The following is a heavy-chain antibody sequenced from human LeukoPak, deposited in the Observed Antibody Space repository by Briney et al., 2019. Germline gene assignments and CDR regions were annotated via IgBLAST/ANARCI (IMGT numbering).Heavy chain of an antibody. CDR2: IYPGDSDT. CDR3: ARQGAAGKYYYYYMDV. Sequence: GESLKISCKGSGYSFISFWIGWVRQMPGKGLEWMGIIYPGDSDTRYSPSFQGQVTISADKSISTAYLQWSSLKASDTAMYYCARQGAAGKYYYYYMDVWGKGTTVTVSS. V-gene: IGHV5-51*01. D-gene: IGHD6-13*01. J-gene: IGHJ6*03. CDR1: GYSFISFW.